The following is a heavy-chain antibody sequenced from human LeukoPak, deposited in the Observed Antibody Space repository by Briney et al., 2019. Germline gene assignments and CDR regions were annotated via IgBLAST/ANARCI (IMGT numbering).Heavy chain of an antibody. CDR2: INPNSGGT. Sequence: ASVKVSCKASGYTFTGYYMHWVRQPPGQGLEWMGRINPNSGGTNYAQKFQGRVTMTRDTSINTAYMDLSRLRSDDTAVYYCARGRNSVYYFNVVAPSYFDYWGQGTLVTVSS. CDR1: GYTFTGYY. V-gene: IGHV1-2*06. CDR3: ARGRNSVYYFNVVAPSYFDY. D-gene: IGHD3-22*01. J-gene: IGHJ4*02.